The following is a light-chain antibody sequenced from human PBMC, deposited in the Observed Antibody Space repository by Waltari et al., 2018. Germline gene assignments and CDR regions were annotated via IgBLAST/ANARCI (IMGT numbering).Light chain of an antibody. V-gene: IGKV1-39*01. CDR3: QQSYRAPQT. CDR1: QSISTS. CDR2: AAS. J-gene: IGKJ4*01. Sequence: DIQVTQSPSSLSAPVGDRVPITCRTSQSISTSLNWYQQKPGKPPKLLIFAASALQSGVSSRFSGSGSQTDFTLTIRNLQPEDFATYYCQQSYRAPQTFGGGTKVDMK.